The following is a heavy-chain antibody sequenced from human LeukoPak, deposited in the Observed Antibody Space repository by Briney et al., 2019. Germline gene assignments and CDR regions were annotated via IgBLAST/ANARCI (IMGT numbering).Heavy chain of an antibody. CDR2: INPSGGST. CDR1: GYTFTSYY. CDR3: ARGHYDFWSGYYARNGDYSDY. J-gene: IGHJ4*02. Sequence: ASVKVSCKASGYTFTSYYMHWVRQAPGQGLEWMGIINPSGGSTSYAQKFQGRVTMTRDTSTSTVYMELSSLRSEDTAVYYCARGHYDFWSGYYARNGDYSDYWGQGTLVTVSS. D-gene: IGHD3-3*01. V-gene: IGHV1-46*01.